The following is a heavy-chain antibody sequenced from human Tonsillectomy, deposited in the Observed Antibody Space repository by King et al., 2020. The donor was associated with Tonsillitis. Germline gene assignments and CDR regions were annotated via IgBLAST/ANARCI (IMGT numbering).Heavy chain of an antibody. Sequence: HVQLVESGAEVKKPGSSVKVSCKTSGGTFSSYAFSWVRQAPGQGLEWMGGIIPSFGPAIYAKKFQGRVTIIFDKSTSTTYMELSSLRSDDTAVYYCARDIGDWGDYWGQGTLVTVSS. CDR2: IIPSFGPA. D-gene: IGHD7-27*01. CDR3: ARDIGDWGDY. V-gene: IGHV1-69*06. J-gene: IGHJ4*02. CDR1: GGTFSSYA.